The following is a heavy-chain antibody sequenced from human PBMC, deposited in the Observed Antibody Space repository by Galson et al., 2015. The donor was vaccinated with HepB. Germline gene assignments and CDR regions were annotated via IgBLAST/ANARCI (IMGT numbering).Heavy chain of an antibody. Sequence: SLRLSCAASGFTFSSYSMNWVRQAPGKGLEWVSSISSSSSYIYYADSVKGRFTISRDNAKNSLYLQMNSLRAEDTAVYYCARAEGQWLVSPFDFWGQGTLVTVSS. CDR2: ISSSSSYI. CDR3: ARAEGQWLVSPFDF. J-gene: IGHJ4*02. V-gene: IGHV3-21*01. CDR1: GFTFSSYS. D-gene: IGHD6-19*01.